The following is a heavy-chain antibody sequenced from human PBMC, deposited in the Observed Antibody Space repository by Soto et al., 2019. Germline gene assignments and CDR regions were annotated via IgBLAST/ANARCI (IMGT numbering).Heavy chain of an antibody. CDR3: ARRERYYGSPGWFDP. CDR2: IYYSGST. D-gene: IGHD3-10*01. V-gene: IGHV4-39*01. J-gene: IGHJ5*02. Sequence: KPSETLSLTCTVSGGSISSSSYYWGWIRQPPGKGLEWIGSIYYSGSTYYNPSLKSRVTISVDTSKNQFSLKLSSVTAADTAMYFCARRERYYGSPGWFDPWGPGTLVTVSS. CDR1: GGSISSSSYY.